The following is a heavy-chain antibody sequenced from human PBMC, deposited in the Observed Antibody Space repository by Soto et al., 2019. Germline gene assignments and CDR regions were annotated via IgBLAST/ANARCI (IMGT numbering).Heavy chain of an antibody. CDR1: GFTFSSYA. D-gene: IGHD2-15*01. V-gene: IGHV3-23*01. J-gene: IGHJ4*02. Sequence: EVQLLESGGGLVQPGGSLRLSCAASGFTFSSYAMSWVRQAPGKGLEWVSAIRGSGGSTYYADSVKGRFTISRDDSKNTLYLQMNSLRAEDTAVYYCAKDRTPDCSGCSCYESSHWGQGTLVTVSS. CDR2: IRGSGGST. CDR3: AKDRTPDCSGCSCYESSH.